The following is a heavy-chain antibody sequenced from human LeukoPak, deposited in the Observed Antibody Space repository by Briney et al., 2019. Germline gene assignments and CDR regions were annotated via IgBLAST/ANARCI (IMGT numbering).Heavy chain of an antibody. J-gene: IGHJ4*02. CDR3: ARDRGSSSWYGWGSFDY. CDR1: GFTFSDYY. V-gene: IGHV3-11*01. Sequence: PGGSLRLSCAASGFTFSDYYMSWIRQAPGKRLEWVSYISSSGSTIYYADSVKGRFTISRDNAKNSLYLQMNSLRAEDTAVYYCARDRGSSSWYGWGSFDYWGQGTLVTVSS. CDR2: ISSSGSTI. D-gene: IGHD6-13*01.